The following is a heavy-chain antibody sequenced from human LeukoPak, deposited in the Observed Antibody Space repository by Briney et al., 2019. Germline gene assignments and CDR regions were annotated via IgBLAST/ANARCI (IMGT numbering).Heavy chain of an antibody. J-gene: IGHJ4*02. Sequence: ASVKVSCKASGGTFSSYAISWVRQAPGQGLEWMGRIIPILGIANYAQKFQGRVTITADKSTSTAYMELSSLRSEDTAVYYCARDTSPSYYDSSDPPGYWGQGTLVTVSS. V-gene: IGHV1-69*04. D-gene: IGHD3-22*01. CDR1: GGTFSSYA. CDR2: IIPILGIA. CDR3: ARDTSPSYYDSSDPPGY.